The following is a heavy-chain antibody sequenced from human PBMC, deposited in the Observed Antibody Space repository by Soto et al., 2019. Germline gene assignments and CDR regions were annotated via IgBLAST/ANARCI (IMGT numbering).Heavy chain of an antibody. CDR3: ARDTPPTDY. J-gene: IGHJ4*02. CDR1: GYTFTSYH. V-gene: IGHV1-18*01. CDR2: ISAYNTNT. Sequence: QVQLVHSGAEVKKPGASVKVYCKTSGYTFTSYHISWVRQAPGQGLEWMGWISAYNTNTNYAQKFQGRVTMTTATLTSTSFWELRSVTSVDTAVYYCARDTPPTDYWGQGTLVTVSS.